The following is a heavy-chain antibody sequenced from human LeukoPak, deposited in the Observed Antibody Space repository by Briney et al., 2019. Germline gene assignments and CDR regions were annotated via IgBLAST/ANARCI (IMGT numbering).Heavy chain of an antibody. CDR1: GFTLSSYW. V-gene: IGHV3-74*01. CDR3: TRSPRTYLEY. Sequence: GGSLRLSCAASGFTLSSYWMHWVRQAPGKGLVWVSRINSDGSTTDYADSVKGRFTISRDNAKNTLYLQMNSLRAEDTAMYFCTRSPRTYLEYWGQGTLVTVSS. CDR2: INSDGSTT. J-gene: IGHJ4*02.